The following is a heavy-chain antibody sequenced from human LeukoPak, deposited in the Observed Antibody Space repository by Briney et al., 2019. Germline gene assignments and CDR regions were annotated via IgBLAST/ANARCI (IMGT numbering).Heavy chain of an antibody. CDR2: ISSSSSYI. CDR3: AREIPVREYQLPSKYRFDP. V-gene: IGHV3-21*01. Sequence: PGGSLRLSCAASGFTFSSYSMNWVRQAPGKGLEWVSSISSSSSYIYYADSVKGRFTISRDNAKNSLYLQMNSLRAEDTAVYYCAREIPVREYQLPSKYRFDPWGQGTLVTVSS. CDR1: GFTFSSYS. D-gene: IGHD2-2*01. J-gene: IGHJ5*02.